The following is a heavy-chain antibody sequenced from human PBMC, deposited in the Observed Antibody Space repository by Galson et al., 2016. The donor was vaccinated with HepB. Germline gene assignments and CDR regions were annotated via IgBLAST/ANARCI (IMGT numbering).Heavy chain of an antibody. CDR2: TYYRSKWYN. V-gene: IGHV6-1*01. CDR3: ARAWGRGRYYYSSGNLNLVGGLDG. J-gene: IGHJ6*02. CDR1: GDSVSSHNAA. Sequence: CAISGDSVSSHNAAWNRIRQSPSRGLEWLGRTYYRSKWYNDYAVSVKSRITVNPDTSKNQFSLHLNSVTPEDTAVYYCARAWGRGRYYYSSGNLNLVGGLDGGGQGTA. D-gene: IGHD3-10*01.